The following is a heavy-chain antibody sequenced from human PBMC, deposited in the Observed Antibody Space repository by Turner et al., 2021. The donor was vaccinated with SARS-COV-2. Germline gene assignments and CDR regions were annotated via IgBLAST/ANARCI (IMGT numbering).Heavy chain of an antibody. CDR3: ARQAAGQGLDY. CDR1: GGSISSSSYF. V-gene: IGHV4-39*01. CDR2: IYYSGPT. D-gene: IGHD3-10*01. J-gene: IGHJ4*02. Sequence: QVQLQESGPGLVKPSETLSLTCTVSGGSISSSSYFWGWIRQPPTKELEWIGSIYYSGPTYCNPSLKGRVSLSIDPSKNQFSLNLTSVTAADTALFYCARQAAGQGLDYWGRGILVTVSS.